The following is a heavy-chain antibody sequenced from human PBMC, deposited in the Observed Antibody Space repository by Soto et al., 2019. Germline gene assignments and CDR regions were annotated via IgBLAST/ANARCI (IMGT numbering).Heavy chain of an antibody. J-gene: IGHJ4*02. Sequence: QVQLQQWGAGLLKSSETLSLTCAVYSESFSKYYWNWIRQAPGKGLEWIGEINQSGSTNYNPSLKSRGSRSIDTSKNQFSMTLSSVTAAETAMYYCASGYYYDSGSSVPYWGQGTLVTVSS. CDR1: SESFSKYY. V-gene: IGHV4-34*01. D-gene: IGHD3-10*01. CDR2: INQSGST. CDR3: ASGYYYDSGSSVPY.